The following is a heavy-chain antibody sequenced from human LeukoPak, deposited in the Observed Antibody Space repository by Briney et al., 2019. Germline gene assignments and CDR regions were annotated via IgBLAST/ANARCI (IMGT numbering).Heavy chain of an antibody. CDR3: ARLYLGHAFDI. CDR2: IYPRDSDT. Sequence: GESLKISCKGSGYSFTSYWVAWVRQMPGKGLEGLGIIYPRDSDTRYSPSFQGQVTISADKSISTAYLQWSSLKASDTAVYYCARLYLGHAFDIWGQGTMVTVSS. V-gene: IGHV5-51*01. CDR1: GYSFTSYW. D-gene: IGHD2-2*01. J-gene: IGHJ3*02.